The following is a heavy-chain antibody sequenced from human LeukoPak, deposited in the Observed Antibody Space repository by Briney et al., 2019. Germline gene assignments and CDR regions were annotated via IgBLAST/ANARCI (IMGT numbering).Heavy chain of an antibody. CDR2: IYYRGST. D-gene: IGHD3-10*01. CDR1: GGSVSSGSYY. Sequence: SETLSLTCTVSGGSVSSGSYYWSWIRQPPGKGLEWIGYIYYRGSTNYNPSLKSRVTISVDTSKNQFSLKLSSVTAADTAVYYCAARPSQPRVLLWFGELFDYYYGMDVWGQGTTVTLSS. V-gene: IGHV4-61*01. J-gene: IGHJ6*02. CDR3: AARPSQPRVLLWFGELFDYYYGMDV.